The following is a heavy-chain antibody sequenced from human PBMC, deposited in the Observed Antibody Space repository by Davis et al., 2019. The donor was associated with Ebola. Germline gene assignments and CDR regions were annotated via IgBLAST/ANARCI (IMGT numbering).Heavy chain of an antibody. V-gene: IGHV4-30-4*01. CDR2: FYYSGST. Sequence: MPSETLSLTCTVSGGSISNGDYYWSWIRQPPGKGLEWIGFFYYSGSTYYNPSLKSRVTISVDTSKNQFSLRLSSVTAADTAVYYCARVQRYINSWHNDYWGQGTLVTVSS. CDR1: GGSISNGDYY. D-gene: IGHD6-13*01. CDR3: ARVQRYINSWHNDY. J-gene: IGHJ4*02.